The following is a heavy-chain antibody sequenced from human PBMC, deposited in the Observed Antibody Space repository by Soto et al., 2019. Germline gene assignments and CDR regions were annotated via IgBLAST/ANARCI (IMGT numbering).Heavy chain of an antibody. Sequence: SETLSLTCTVSGGSVSSYYWSWIRQPPGKGLEWIGYIYYSGSTNYDPSLKSRVTISVDTSKNQFSLKLSSVTAADTAVYYCARGEEESIAAAGPFDYWGQGTLVTVS. CDR1: GGSVSSYY. CDR3: ARGEEESIAAAGPFDY. V-gene: IGHV4-59*02. CDR2: IYYSGST. D-gene: IGHD6-13*01. J-gene: IGHJ4*02.